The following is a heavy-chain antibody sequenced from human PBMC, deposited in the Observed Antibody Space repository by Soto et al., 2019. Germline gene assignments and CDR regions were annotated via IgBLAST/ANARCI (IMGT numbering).Heavy chain of an antibody. CDR1: GSSFTSYW. CDR2: IYPGDSDT. CDR3: ARQGQRFLEWSPFDP. J-gene: IGHJ5*02. D-gene: IGHD3-3*01. Sequence: GESLKISCKGSGSSFTSYWIGWVRQMPGKGLEWMGIIYPGDSDTRYSPSFQGQVTISADKSISTAYLQWSSLKASDTAMYYCARQGQRFLEWSPFDPWGQGTLVTVSS. V-gene: IGHV5-51*01.